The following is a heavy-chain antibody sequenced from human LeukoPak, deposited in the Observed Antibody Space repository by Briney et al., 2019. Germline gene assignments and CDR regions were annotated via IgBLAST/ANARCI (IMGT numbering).Heavy chain of an antibody. V-gene: IGHV4-30-2*01. CDR2: IYHSGST. J-gene: IGHJ4*02. CDR1: GGSISSGGYS. Sequence: SETLSLTCAVSGGSISSGGYSWSWIRQPPGKGLGWIGHIYHSGSTYYNPSLKSRVTISVDRSKNQFSLKLSSVTAADTAVYYCARRAPYCGGDCYAFDYWGQGTLVTVSS. CDR3: ARRAPYCGGDCYAFDY. D-gene: IGHD2-21*02.